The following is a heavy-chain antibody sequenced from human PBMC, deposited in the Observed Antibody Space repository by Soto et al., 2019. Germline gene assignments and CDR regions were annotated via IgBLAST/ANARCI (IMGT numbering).Heavy chain of an antibody. J-gene: IGHJ6*03. CDR3: ARTYSSSSYYYYYYMDV. Sequence: SETLSLTCNVSGGPINSPDYYWTWIHQSPGKGLEWIGYLYFNGGTQYNPSLRTPISMSLDTSKKHFSLKMRSVTAADTAVYYCARTYSSSSYYYYYYMDVWGKGTTVTVSS. CDR2: LYFNGGT. V-gene: IGHV4-30-4*01. CDR1: GGPINSPDYY. D-gene: IGHD6-6*01.